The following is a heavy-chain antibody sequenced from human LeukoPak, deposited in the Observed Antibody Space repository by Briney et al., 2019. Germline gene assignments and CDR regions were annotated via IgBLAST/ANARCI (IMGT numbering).Heavy chain of an antibody. J-gene: IGHJ5*02. CDR1: GGSISSSSYY. CDR3: AREGLNMVRGVIPKEAWGWFDP. CDR2: IYYSGST. V-gene: IGHV4-39*07. D-gene: IGHD3-10*01. Sequence: SETLSLTCTVSGGSISSSSYYWGWIRQPPGKGLEWIGSIYYSGSTNYNPSLKSRVTISVDTSKNQFSLKLSSVTAAGTAVYYCAREGLNMVRGVIPKEAWGWFDPWGQGTLVTVSS.